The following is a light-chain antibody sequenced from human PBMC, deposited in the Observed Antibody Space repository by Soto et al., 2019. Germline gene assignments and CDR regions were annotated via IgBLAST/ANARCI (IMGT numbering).Light chain of an antibody. CDR2: GAS. CDR1: QRVTSSY. Sequence: IVFTQSPGTLSLSPGEGATLSCRASQRVTSSYLAWYQQKPGQAPRLLIYGASSRATGIPDRFSGGGSGTDFSLIISRLXPEDFAVYYCQHYGGSLTWTFGQGTKVDIK. CDR3: QHYGGSLTWT. V-gene: IGKV3-20*01. J-gene: IGKJ1*01.